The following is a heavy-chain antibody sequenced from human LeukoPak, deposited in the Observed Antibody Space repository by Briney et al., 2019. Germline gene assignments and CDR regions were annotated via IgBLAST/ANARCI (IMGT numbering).Heavy chain of an antibody. CDR2: IYSGGST. Sequence: PGGSLRLSCAASGFTFSSYAMSWVRQAPGKGLEWVSVIYSGGSTYYADSVKGRFTISRDNSKNTLYLQMNSLRAEDTAVYYCAGATVTTPPGYDYYYYMDVWGKGTTVTISS. J-gene: IGHJ6*03. D-gene: IGHD4-11*01. CDR3: AGATVTTPPGYDYYYYMDV. CDR1: GFTFSSYA. V-gene: IGHV3-53*01.